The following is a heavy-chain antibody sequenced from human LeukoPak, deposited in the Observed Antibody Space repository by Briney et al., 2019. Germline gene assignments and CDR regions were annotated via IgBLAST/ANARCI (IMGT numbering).Heavy chain of an antibody. CDR1: GFTFSNYA. V-gene: IGHV3-23*01. Sequence: QPGGSLRLSCAASGFTFSNYAMSWVRQAPGKGLEWVSAISGSAVTTYYGDSVKGRFTISRDNSKNTLYLQMNSLRAEDTAVYYCAKAFRGLREYYYMDVWGKGTTVTVSS. D-gene: IGHD3-16*01. J-gene: IGHJ6*03. CDR3: AKAFRGLREYYYMDV. CDR2: ISGSAVTT.